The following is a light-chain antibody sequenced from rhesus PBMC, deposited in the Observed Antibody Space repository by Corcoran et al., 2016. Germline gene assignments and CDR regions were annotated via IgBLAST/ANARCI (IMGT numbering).Light chain of an antibody. CDR1: QDIKNY. CDR3: QQHNTYPA. V-gene: IGKV1S3*01. Sequence: DIQMTQSPSSLSASVGDTVTITCRASQDIKNYLAWYQQRPGKAPKSLISSPSNLEGGVPSRFSGSGSGTDFPLTIRSLQPADFATYSCQQHNTYPAFGQGTKVEIK. J-gene: IGKJ1*01. CDR2: SPS.